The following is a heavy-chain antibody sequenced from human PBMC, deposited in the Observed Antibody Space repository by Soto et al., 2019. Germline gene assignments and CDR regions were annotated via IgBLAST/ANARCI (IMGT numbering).Heavy chain of an antibody. Sequence: EVQLVESGGGLVQPGRSLRLSCTASGFTFGDYAMTWYRQAPGKGLEGVGLIRRKAYGRTTEYAASVKGRFTISRDYSKSIAFLQMNSLKTEDTAVYYCASPGPYGDSDAYLDYWGQGTLVTVSS. CDR3: ASPGPYGDSDAYLDY. J-gene: IGHJ4*02. D-gene: IGHD4-17*01. CDR2: IRRKAYGRTT. CDR1: GFTFGDYA. V-gene: IGHV3-49*03.